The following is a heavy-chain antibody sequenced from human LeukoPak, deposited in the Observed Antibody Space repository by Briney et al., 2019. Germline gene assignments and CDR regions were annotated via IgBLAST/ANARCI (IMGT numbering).Heavy chain of an antibody. CDR1: GYTFTDYD. Sequence: ASVKVSCKASGYTFTDYDINWVRQAAGQGLEWMGWMRPISAETGNVQKFQGRVTMTRNISASTAYMELTGLRSDDTAVYFCARGYCSGGGCYTAEYLPHWGQGTLVTVSS. D-gene: IGHD2-15*01. CDR2: MRPISAET. J-gene: IGHJ1*01. V-gene: IGHV1-8*02. CDR3: ARGYCSGGGCYTAEYLPH.